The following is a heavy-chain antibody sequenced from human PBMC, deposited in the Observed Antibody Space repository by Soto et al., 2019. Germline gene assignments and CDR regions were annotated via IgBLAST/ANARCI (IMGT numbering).Heavy chain of an antibody. V-gene: IGHV3-23*01. D-gene: IGHD5-12*01. J-gene: IGHJ4*02. CDR3: AKDNSPYSGYNSFDY. Sequence: EVRLLESGGGLIQPGGSLRLSCAASGFTFSSYVMSWVRQAPGTGLEWVSGISGSGTNTYYADSVKGRVTISRDNSKNTVYRQMTSLRAEDTAEYYCAKDNSPYSGYNSFDYWGEGTLVTVSS. CDR2: ISGSGTNT. CDR1: GFTFSSYV.